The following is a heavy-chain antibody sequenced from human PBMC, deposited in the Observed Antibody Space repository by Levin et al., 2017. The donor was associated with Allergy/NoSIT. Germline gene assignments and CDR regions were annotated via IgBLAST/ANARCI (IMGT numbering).Heavy chain of an antibody. D-gene: IGHD3-22*01. Sequence: GESLKISCAASGFTFSSYGMHWVRQAPGKGLEWVAVISYDGSNKYYADSVKGRFTISRDNSKNTLYLQMNSLRAEDTAVYYCAKERYYDSSGYYYGYYYYGMDVWGQGTTVTVSS. CDR2: ISYDGSNK. CDR1: GFTFSSYG. J-gene: IGHJ6*02. V-gene: IGHV3-30*18. CDR3: AKERYYDSSGYYYGYYYYGMDV.